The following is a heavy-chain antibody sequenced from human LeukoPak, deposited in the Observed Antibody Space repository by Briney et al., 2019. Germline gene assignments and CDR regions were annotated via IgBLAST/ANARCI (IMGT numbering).Heavy chain of an antibody. CDR1: GASISSGTYY. V-gene: IGHV4-39*01. CDR3: ARHVVGPGYSSVPNLDY. D-gene: IGHD2-15*01. Sequence: SEPLSLTCSVSGASISSGTYYWAWIRQPPGKGLEWIGSTYYGGNTHYSPSLRGRVTISVDTSENKLSVRLTSVTAADTAVYYCARHVVGPGYSSVPNLDYWGQGTLVIVSS. CDR2: TYYGGNT. J-gene: IGHJ4*02.